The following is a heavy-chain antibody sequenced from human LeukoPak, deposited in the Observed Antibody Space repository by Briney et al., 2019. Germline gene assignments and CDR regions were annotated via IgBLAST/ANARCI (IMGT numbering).Heavy chain of an antibody. J-gene: IGHJ4*02. V-gene: IGHV4-39*07. D-gene: IGHD3-10*01. CDR3: ARGRITMVRGVRATTYYFDY. CDR2: IYYSGST. Sequence: SETLSLTCTVSGGSISSSSYYWGWIRQPPGKGLEWIGSIYYSGSTYYNPSLKSRVTISVDTSKNQFSLKLSSVTAADTAVYYCARGRITMVRGVRATTYYFDYWGQGTLVTVSS. CDR1: GGSISSSSYY.